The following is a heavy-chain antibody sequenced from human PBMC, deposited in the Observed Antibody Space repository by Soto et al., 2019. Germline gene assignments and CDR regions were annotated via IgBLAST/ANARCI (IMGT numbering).Heavy chain of an antibody. CDR2: ISAYNGNT. CDR1: GYTFTSYG. D-gene: IGHD3-9*01. CDR3: ARAYYVILTGYSPYYYYYYMDV. J-gene: IGHJ6*03. V-gene: IGHV1-18*01. Sequence: ASVKVSCKASGYTFTSYGISWVRQAPGQGLEWMGWISAYNGNTNYAQKLQGRVTMATNTSTSTAYMELRSLRSDDTAVYYCARAYYVILTGYSPYYYYYYMDVWGKGTTVTVSS.